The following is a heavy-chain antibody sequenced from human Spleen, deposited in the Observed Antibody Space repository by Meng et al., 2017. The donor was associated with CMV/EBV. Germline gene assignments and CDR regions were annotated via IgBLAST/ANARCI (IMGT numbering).Heavy chain of an antibody. Sequence: APLQEPGPGLVKPSQTLSLTCTVSGGSISSGGYYWSWIRQHPGKGLEWIGYIYYSGSTYYNPSLKSRVTISVDASKNQFSLKLSSVTAADTAVYYCARGDATVAFDYWGQGTLVTVSS. CDR3: ARGDATVAFDY. CDR1: GGSISSGGYY. CDR2: IYYSGST. D-gene: IGHD4-23*01. J-gene: IGHJ4*02. V-gene: IGHV4-31*03.